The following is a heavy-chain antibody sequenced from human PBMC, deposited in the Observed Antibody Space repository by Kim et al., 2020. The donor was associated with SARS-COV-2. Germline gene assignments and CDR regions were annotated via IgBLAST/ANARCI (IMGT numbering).Heavy chain of an antibody. CDR3: ARGDDTFGGVIGGLDY. CDR1: GFTFSSYG. D-gene: IGHD3-16*02. CDR2: ISYDGSNK. V-gene: IGHV3-33*05. Sequence: GGSLRLSCAASGFTFSSYGMHWVRQAPGKGLEWVAVISYDGSNKYYADSVKGRFTISRDNSKNTLYLQMNSLRAEDTAVYYCARGDDTFGGVIGGLDYWGQGTLVTVSS. J-gene: IGHJ4*02.